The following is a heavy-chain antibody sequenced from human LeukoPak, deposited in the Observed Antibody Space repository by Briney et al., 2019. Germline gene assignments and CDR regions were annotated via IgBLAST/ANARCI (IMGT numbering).Heavy chain of an antibody. Sequence: NRGESLKISCKTSGYIFTDYWIGWVRQVPGKGLEWMGIIYPDDSDTRYSPSFQGQVTISADKSTSTAYLQWSSLKAWDTAMYYCARGAPIFYYFESWGQGTLVSVSA. CDR3: ARGAPIFYYFES. J-gene: IGHJ4*02. CDR1: GYIFTDYW. V-gene: IGHV5-51*01. CDR2: IYPDDSDT.